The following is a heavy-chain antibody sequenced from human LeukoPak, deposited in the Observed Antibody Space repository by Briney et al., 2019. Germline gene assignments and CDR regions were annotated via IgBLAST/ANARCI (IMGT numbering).Heavy chain of an antibody. Sequence: GGSLRLSCAASGFTFSSYWMHWVRQAPGKGLEWVSRMDPDERTIDYADSVKGRFTISRDNAKDTLYLQMSSLRDEDTAVYYCIGALCGRNDQWGRGTLVTVSS. CDR1: GFTFSSYW. J-gene: IGHJ5*02. D-gene: IGHD1-1*01. CDR2: MDPDERTI. V-gene: IGHV3-74*01. CDR3: IGALCGRNDQ.